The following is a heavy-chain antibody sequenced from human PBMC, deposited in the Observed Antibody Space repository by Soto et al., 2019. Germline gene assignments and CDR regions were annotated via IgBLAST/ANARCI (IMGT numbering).Heavy chain of an antibody. J-gene: IGHJ4*02. V-gene: IGHV1-46*01. D-gene: IGHD3-10*01. CDR3: AREVNYYGSGSLGY. CDR1: GYTFTRYY. Sequence: ASVKIYCTASGYTFTRYYMHWVRQAPGQGLEWMGIINPSGGSTSYAQKFQGRVTMTRDTSTSTVYMELSGLRSEDAAVYYCAREVNYYGSGSLGYWGQGTLVTVSS. CDR2: INPSGGST.